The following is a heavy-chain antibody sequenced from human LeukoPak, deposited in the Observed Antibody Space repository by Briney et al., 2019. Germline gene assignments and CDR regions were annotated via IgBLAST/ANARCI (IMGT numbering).Heavy chain of an antibody. CDR3: ARPVNRLFLC. CDR2: IKDGGGET. V-gene: IGHV3-7*01. Sequence: PGGSLRLSCVGSGFSLSGDWMTWVRQAPGTGLEWVANIKDGGGETYYVDSVKGRFTISRDNAKNSLYLQMNNLRAEDTAVYFCARPVNRLFLCWGPGTLVTVSS. CDR1: GFSLSGDW. J-gene: IGHJ4*02. D-gene: IGHD2-21*01.